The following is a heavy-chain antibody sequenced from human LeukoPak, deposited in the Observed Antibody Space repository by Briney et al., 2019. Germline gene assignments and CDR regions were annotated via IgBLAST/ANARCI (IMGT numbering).Heavy chain of an antibody. Sequence: GGSLRLSCAASGFTFSSYSMNWVRQAPGKGLEWVSSISSSSSYIYYADSVKGRFTISRDNAKNSLYLQMNSLRAEDTAVYYCARDYYGSGSYYNLGLDYWGQGTLVTVSS. J-gene: IGHJ4*02. CDR1: GFTFSSYS. CDR2: ISSSSSYI. D-gene: IGHD3-10*01. CDR3: ARDYYGSGSYYNLGLDY. V-gene: IGHV3-21*01.